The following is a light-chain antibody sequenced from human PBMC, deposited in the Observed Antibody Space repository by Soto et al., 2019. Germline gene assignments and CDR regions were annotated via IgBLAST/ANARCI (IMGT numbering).Light chain of an antibody. CDR1: SSDVGGYDY. V-gene: IGLV2-8*01. CDR2: EVT. CDR3: SSYTGGNPSYV. Sequence: QSALTQPPSASGSPGQSVTISCTGTSSDVGGYDYVSWYQQHPGKAPKLMIYEVTIRPSGVSDRFSGSKSGNTDSLTVSGLQAEDEADYYCSSYTGGNPSYVFGTGTKVTVL. J-gene: IGLJ1*01.